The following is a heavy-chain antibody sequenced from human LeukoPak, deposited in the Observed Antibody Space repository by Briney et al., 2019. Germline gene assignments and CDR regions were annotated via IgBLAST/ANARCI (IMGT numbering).Heavy chain of an antibody. V-gene: IGHV4-59*01. CDR2: IYYSGST. J-gene: IGHJ4*02. CDR3: AKSDYYGASDY. Sequence: SETLSLTCTVSAGSISLYNTYYWNWIRQSPGKGLEWIGYIYYSGSTSYNPSLKSRVTISVDTFRNQFSLKLTSVTAADTTIYYCAKSDYYGASDYWGQGTLVTVSS. CDR1: AGSISLYNTYY. D-gene: IGHD3-10*01.